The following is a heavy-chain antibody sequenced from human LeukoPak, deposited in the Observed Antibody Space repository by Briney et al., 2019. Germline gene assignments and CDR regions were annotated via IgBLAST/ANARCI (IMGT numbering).Heavy chain of an antibody. CDR3: ARYVWGSYPTFEDY. CDR2: IYYSGST. J-gene: IGHJ4*02. D-gene: IGHD3-16*02. Sequence: SETLSLTCTVSGGSISSYYWNWIRQPPGKRLEWIGYIYYSGSTNYNTSLKSRLTISVDTSKNQFSLKLSSVTAADTAVYYCARYVWGSYPTFEDYWGQGTLVTVSS. V-gene: IGHV4-59*01. CDR1: GGSISSYY.